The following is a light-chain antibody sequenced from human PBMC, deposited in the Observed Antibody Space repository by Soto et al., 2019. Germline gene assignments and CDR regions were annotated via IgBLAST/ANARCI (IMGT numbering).Light chain of an antibody. CDR3: STYTSSSTIVV. CDR2: EVS. Sequence: QSALTQPASVSGSPGQSITISCTGTSSDVGGYNYVSWYQQHPGKAPKLMIYEVSNRPSGVSNRFSGSKSGNTASLTISGLQAEDEYDYYCSTYTSSSTIVVFGGGTKLTVL. V-gene: IGLV2-14*01. J-gene: IGLJ2*01. CDR1: SSDVGGYNY.